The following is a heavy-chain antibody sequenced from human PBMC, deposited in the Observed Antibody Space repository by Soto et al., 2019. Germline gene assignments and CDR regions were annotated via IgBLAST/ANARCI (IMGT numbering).Heavy chain of an antibody. CDR1: GGSFSGYY. CDR3: ARGGPGTMVRGVRPFDY. J-gene: IGHJ4*02. V-gene: IGHV4-34*01. CDR2: INHSGST. D-gene: IGHD3-10*01. Sequence: PSETLSLTCAAYGGSFSGYYWSWIRQPPGKGLEWIGEINHSGSTNYNPSLKSRVTISVDTSKNQFSLKLSSVTAADTAVYYCARGGPGTMVRGVRPFDYWGQGTLVTVSS.